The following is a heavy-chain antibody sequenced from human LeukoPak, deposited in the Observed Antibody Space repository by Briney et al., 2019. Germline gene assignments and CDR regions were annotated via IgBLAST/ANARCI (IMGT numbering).Heavy chain of an antibody. CDR3: ARAVYCTNGVCYTDHYYFDY. D-gene: IGHD2-8*01. CDR1: GGSISSYY. J-gene: IGHJ4*02. V-gene: IGHV4-59*01. CDR2: IYYSGST. Sequence: SETLSLTCTVSGGSISSYYWSWIRQPPGKGLEWIGYIYYSGSTSYNPSLKSRVTISVDTSKNQFSLKLSSVTAADTAVYYCARAVYCTNGVCYTDHYYFDYWGQGTLVTVSS.